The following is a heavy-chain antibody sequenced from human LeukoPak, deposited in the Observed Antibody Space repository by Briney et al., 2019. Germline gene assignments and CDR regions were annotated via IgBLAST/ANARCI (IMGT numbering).Heavy chain of an antibody. J-gene: IGHJ4*02. CDR3: ARPYDTSGYYNYYLDY. Sequence: ASVKVSCKASGYXLISYGIIWVREAPGPGLEWMGWISAYNVNTNYAQKFQGRVTMTTDTSTSTAYMELRSLKSDDTAVYFCARPYDTSGYYNYYLDYWGQGTLVTVSS. D-gene: IGHD3-22*01. CDR2: ISAYNVNT. V-gene: IGHV1-18*01. CDR1: GYXLISYG.